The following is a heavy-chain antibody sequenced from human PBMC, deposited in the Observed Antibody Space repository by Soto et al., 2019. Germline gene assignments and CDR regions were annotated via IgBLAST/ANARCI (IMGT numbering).Heavy chain of an antibody. D-gene: IGHD4-17*01. J-gene: IGHJ4*02. V-gene: IGHV3-73*01. CDR3: TRRDYGDFINDY. Sequence: EVQLVESGGGLVQPGGSLKLSCAASGFTFSGSAMHWVRQASGKGLEWGGRIRRKGNSYATAYAASVKGRFTISRDDSKNTAYLQMNSLKTEDTAVYYCTRRDYGDFINDYWGQGTLVTVSS. CDR2: IRRKGNSYAT. CDR1: GFTFSGSA.